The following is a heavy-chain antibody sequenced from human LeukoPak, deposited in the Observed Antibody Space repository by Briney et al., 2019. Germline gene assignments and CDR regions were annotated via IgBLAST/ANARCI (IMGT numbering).Heavy chain of an antibody. D-gene: IGHD3-9*01. J-gene: IGHJ3*02. CDR2: IYYSGST. Sequence: SETLSLTCTVSGGSISSYYWSWIRQPPGKGLEWIGYIYYSGSTNYNPSLKSRVTISVDTSKNQFSLKLSSVTAADTAVYYCARLVTYYDILTGYYNVGAFDIWSQGTMVTVSS. CDR3: ARLVTYYDILTGYYNVGAFDI. V-gene: IGHV4-59*08. CDR1: GGSISSYY.